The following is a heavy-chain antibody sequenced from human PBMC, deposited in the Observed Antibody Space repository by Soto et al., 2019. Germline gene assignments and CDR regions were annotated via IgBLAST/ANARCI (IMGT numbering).Heavy chain of an antibody. V-gene: IGHV4-31*03. CDR1: GDSIRGGGHY. Sequence: QVQLQGSGPGLLKPSQTLSLTCSVSGDSIRGGGHYWNWIRQFPGKGLEWIGYVYHSGCTRYNPSLRGRLTISIDTSKNQFSLRLISVTAADTALYYCARDTGLAPTVWGYWGHGTQVTVSS. CDR3: ARDTGLAPTVWGY. D-gene: IGHD7-27*01. J-gene: IGHJ4*03. CDR2: VYHSGCT.